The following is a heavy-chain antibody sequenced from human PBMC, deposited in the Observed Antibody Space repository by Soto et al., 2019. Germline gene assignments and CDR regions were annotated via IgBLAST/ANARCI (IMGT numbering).Heavy chain of an antibody. V-gene: IGHV3-30*18. Sequence: GGSLRLSCAASGFTFSSYGMHWVRQAPGKGLEWVAVISYDGSNKYHADSVKGRFTISRDNSKNTLYLQMNSLRAEDTAVYYCAKDGDIVVVPAASFGMDVWGQGTTVTVSS. CDR2: ISYDGSNK. J-gene: IGHJ6*02. CDR3: AKDGDIVVVPAASFGMDV. D-gene: IGHD2-2*01. CDR1: GFTFSSYG.